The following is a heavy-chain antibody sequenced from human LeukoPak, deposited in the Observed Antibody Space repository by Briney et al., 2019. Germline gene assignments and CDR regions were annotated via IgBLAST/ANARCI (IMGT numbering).Heavy chain of an antibody. CDR1: GGSISSGGYY. V-gene: IGHV4-31*03. J-gene: IGHJ4*02. CDR3: ARGQYSTSFPHFDY. CDR2: IYYSGST. D-gene: IGHD6-6*01. Sequence: PSQTLSLTCTVSGGSISSGGYYWSCIRQHPGKGLEWIGYIYYSGSTYYNPSLKSRVTISVDTSKNQFSLKLSSVTAADTAVYYCARGQYSTSFPHFDYWGQGTLVTVSS.